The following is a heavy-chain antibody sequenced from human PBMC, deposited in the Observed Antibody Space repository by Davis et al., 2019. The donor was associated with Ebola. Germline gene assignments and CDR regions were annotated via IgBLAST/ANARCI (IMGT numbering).Heavy chain of an antibody. CDR2: IIPIFGTA. J-gene: IGHJ6*02. CDR3: ATGASTTGISYYYGMDV. Sequence: SVKVSCKASGYTFTSYGISWVRQAPGQGLEWMGGIIPIFGTANYAQKFQGRVTITADESTSTAYMELSSLRSGDTAVYYCATGASTTGISYYYGMDVWGQGTTVTVSS. V-gene: IGHV1-69*13. D-gene: IGHD1-1*01. CDR1: GYTFTSYG.